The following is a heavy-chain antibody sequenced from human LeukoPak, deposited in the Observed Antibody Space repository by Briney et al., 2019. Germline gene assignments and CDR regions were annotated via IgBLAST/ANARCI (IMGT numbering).Heavy chain of an antibody. D-gene: IGHD1-26*01. V-gene: IGHV4-59*08. CDR1: GGSISSYY. CDR3: ARHGGSYSFDY. Sequence: SETLSLTCTVSGGSISSYYWSWIRQPPGKGLEWIGYIYNSGSANYNPSLKSRVTISLDMSKNQFSLKLSSVTAADTAVYYCARHGGSYSFDYWGQGTLVTVSS. J-gene: IGHJ4*02. CDR2: IYNSGSA.